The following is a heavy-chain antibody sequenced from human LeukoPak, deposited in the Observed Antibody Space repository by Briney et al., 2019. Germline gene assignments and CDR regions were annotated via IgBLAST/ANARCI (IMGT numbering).Heavy chain of an antibody. CDR1: GFTVSSTY. D-gene: IGHD5-12*01. CDR2: IYSGGNT. J-gene: IGHJ4*02. Sequence: GGSLRLSCAASGFTVSSTYMSWVRQAPGKGLEWVSVIYSGGNTYYADSVKGRFTISRDNSKGTLYLQMNRLRAEDTAVYYCGKEGGATYHLYYRGQGTLVNVSS. CDR3: GKEGGATYHLYY. V-gene: IGHV3-66*01.